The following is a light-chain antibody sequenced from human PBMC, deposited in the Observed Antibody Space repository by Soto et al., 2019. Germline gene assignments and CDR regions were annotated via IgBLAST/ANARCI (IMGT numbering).Light chain of an antibody. Sequence: QSALTQPRSVSGSPGQSVTISCTGTSSDVGGYNYVSWYQQHPGKAPKLMIYDVSKRPSGVPDRFSGSKSGNTASLTNSGLQAEDEADYYCCSYAGSYNYVFGTGTKLTVL. CDR2: DVS. CDR3: CSYAGSYNYV. J-gene: IGLJ1*01. V-gene: IGLV2-11*01. CDR1: SSDVGGYNY.